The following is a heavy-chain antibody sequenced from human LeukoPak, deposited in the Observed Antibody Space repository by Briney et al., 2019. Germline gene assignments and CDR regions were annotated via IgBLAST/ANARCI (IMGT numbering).Heavy chain of an antibody. Sequence: GGSLRLSCAASGFTFINYAMSWVRQAPGKGLEWVSSISSSSSYIYYADSVKGRFTISRDNAKNSLYLQMNSLRAEDTAVYYCARDYREYQLLLGDWGQGTLVTVSS. CDR3: ARDYREYQLLLGD. D-gene: IGHD2-2*01. J-gene: IGHJ4*02. CDR1: GFTFINYA. CDR2: ISSSSSYI. V-gene: IGHV3-21*01.